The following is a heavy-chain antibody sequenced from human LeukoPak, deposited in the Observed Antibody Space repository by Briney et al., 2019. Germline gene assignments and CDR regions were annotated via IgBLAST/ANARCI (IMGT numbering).Heavy chain of an antibody. CDR3: TRDREQLSYLGAFDI. CDR2: IIPIFCTA. V-gene: IGHV1-69*05. CDR1: GCTFSSYA. J-gene: IGHJ3*02. D-gene: IGHD5-18*01. Sequence: SVTVSCKASGCTFSSYAINWVRQAPGQGLEWMGGIIPIFCTANYAQKFQGRVTNTTDETTSTAYMELSRRRSEEMAVYYCTRDREQLSYLGAFDIWGQGTMVTVSS.